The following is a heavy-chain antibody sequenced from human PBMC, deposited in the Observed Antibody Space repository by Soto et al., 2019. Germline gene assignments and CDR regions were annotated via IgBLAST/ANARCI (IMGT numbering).Heavy chain of an antibody. J-gene: IGHJ6*02. CDR2: IIPVFGTA. V-gene: IGHV1-69*06. CDR1: GGTFSSSA. CDR3: ARERPERGKDV. D-gene: IGHD6-25*01. Sequence: QVQLVQYGAEVKKTGSSVKVSCQASGGTFSSSAISWVRQAPGQGLDWMGAIIPVFGTAHYAQKFQGRVTITADKPTSTAYMELSRLRAEDPAVYDCARERPERGKDVWGQGTTVTVAS.